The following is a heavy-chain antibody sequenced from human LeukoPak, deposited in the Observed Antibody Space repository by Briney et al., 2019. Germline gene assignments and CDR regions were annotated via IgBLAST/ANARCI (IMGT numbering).Heavy chain of an antibody. V-gene: IGHV4-59*08. CDR1: AGSTSSDY. CDR2: VYNSGDN. CDR3: AGLKLGAYCDL. J-gene: IGHJ2*01. Sequence: SETLSLTCTVSAGSTSSDYWSWIRQSPGKGLGWVGYVYNSGDNGKNPSLKSRVTILLDTSEHQCSLKLTSVSAGDTAVYYCAGLKLGAYCDLWGRGTRVTVSS. D-gene: IGHD3-16*01.